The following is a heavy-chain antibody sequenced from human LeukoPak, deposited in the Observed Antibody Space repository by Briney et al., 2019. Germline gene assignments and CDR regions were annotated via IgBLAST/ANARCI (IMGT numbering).Heavy chain of an antibody. CDR2: ISASGDTI. CDR1: GFTFRNYY. V-gene: IGHV3-11*04. Sequence: GGSLRLSCAASGFTFRNYYMTWIRQAPGKGLEWVSYISASGDTIYYGDSVRGRFTISRDNAKKSLYLDMNTLKAEDTAVYYCARDPSWEILSYFDYWGQGTLVTVSS. D-gene: IGHD1-26*01. J-gene: IGHJ4*02. CDR3: ARDPSWEILSYFDY.